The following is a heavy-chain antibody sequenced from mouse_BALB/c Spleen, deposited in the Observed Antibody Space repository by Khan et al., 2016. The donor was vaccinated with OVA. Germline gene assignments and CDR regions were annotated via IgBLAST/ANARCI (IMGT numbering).Heavy chain of an antibody. CDR3: ARGPSYDYGEGFAY. D-gene: IGHD2-4*01. V-gene: IGHV1S135*01. CDR1: GYSFTDYN. CDR2: IDPYNGGT. J-gene: IGHJ3*01. Sequence: VQLLQSGPELVKPGASVKVSCKASGYSFTDYNMYWVKQSHGKSLEWIGYIDPYNGGTSYNQKFKGKATLTVDKSSSTDFMHIHRLTSEDSAVYYCARGPSYDYGEGFAYWGQGTLVTVSA.